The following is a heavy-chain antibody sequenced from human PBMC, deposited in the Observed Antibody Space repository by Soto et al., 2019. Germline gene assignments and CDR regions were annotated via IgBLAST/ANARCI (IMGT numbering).Heavy chain of an antibody. CDR3: AREGVAYYYGSGSYYLY. CDR2: IIPIFGTA. D-gene: IGHD3-10*01. Sequence: QVPLVQSGAEVKKPGSSVKVSCKASGGTFSSYAISWVRQAPGQGLEWMGGIIPIFGTANYAQKFQGRVTITADESTSTAYMELSSLRSEDTAVYYCAREGVAYYYGSGSYYLYWGQGTLVTVSS. J-gene: IGHJ4*02. V-gene: IGHV1-69*01. CDR1: GGTFSSYA.